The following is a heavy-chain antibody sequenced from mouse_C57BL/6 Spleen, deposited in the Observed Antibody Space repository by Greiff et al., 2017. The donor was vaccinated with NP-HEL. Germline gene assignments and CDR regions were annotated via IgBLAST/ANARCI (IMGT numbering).Heavy chain of an antibody. J-gene: IGHJ1*03. CDR3: AGYWYFDV. V-gene: IGHV5-4*03. Sequence: EVKLMESGGGLVKPGGSLKLSCAASGFTFSSYAMSWVRQTPEKRLEWVATISDGGSYTYYPDNVQGRFTISRDNAKNNLYLQMSHLKSEDTAMYYCAGYWYFDVWGTGITVTVSS. CDR2: ISDGGSYT. CDR1: GFTFSSYA.